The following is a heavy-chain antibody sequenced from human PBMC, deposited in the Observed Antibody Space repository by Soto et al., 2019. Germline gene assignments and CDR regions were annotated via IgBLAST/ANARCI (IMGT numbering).Heavy chain of an antibody. CDR3: TTDRGHMFDFDY. J-gene: IGHJ4*01. CDR1: GFTFDNAW. CDR2: IKSKTDGGTA. D-gene: IGHD3-10*02. V-gene: IGHV3-15*01. Sequence: EVQLVESGGGLVKPGGSLRLSCAASGFTFDNAWMSWVRQAPGKGLEWVGRIKSKTDGGTADYAAPVKGRFTISRDDSKNTLFLPMNSLKTEDTAVYYCTTDRGHMFDFDYWGQGTLVPVSS.